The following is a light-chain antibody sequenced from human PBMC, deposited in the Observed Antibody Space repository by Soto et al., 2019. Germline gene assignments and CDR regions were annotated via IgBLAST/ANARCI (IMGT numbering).Light chain of an antibody. CDR1: QSIRTH. CDR2: GAT. V-gene: IGKV1-39*01. CDR3: HQSYSTLWT. J-gene: IGKJ1*01. Sequence: DIQMTQSPSSLSASVGDRVTIPCRASQSIRTHLNWYQQKPGKAPKLLIYGATRLQSGVPSRFSGSGSGTDFTLTISNLQPEDFATYYCHQSYSTLWTFAQGTKVEIK.